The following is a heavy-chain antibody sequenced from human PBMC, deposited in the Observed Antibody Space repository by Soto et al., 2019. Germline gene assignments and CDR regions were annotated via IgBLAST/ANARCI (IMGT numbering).Heavy chain of an antibody. CDR1: DGSISNFY. Sequence: SETLSLTCTFSDGSISNFYWSWIRQPPGKGLEWIGYISSSGNTNYNPSLKSRVSISVDTSKNQFSLNLTSVTAADTAVYYCARAPMVLTRSYFDSWGQGTPVTVYS. D-gene: IGHD3-22*01. CDR2: ISSSGNT. J-gene: IGHJ4*02. V-gene: IGHV4-59*01. CDR3: ARAPMVLTRSYFDS.